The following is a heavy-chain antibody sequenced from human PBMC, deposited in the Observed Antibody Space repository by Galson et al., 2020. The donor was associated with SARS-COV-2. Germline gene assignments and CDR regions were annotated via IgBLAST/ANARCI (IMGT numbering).Heavy chain of an antibody. CDR2: ISYDGSNK. V-gene: IGHV3-30*04. CDR1: GFTFSSYA. J-gene: IGHJ4*02. CDR3: ARDRSSWYVDY. D-gene: IGHD6-13*01. Sequence: QAGGSLRLSCAASGFTFSSYAMHWVRQAPGKGLEWVAVISYDGSNKYYADSVKGRFTISRDNSKNTLYRQMNSLRAEDTAVYYCARDRSSWYVDYWGQGPLVTVSS.